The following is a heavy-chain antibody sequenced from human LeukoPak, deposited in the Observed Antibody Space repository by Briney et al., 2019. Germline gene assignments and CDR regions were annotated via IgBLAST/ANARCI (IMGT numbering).Heavy chain of an antibody. CDR3: AKIRAVVVPAALYYFDY. CDR2: ISYDGSNK. Sequence: GGSLRLSCAASGFTFSSYAMHWVRQAPGKGLEWVAVISYDGSNKYYADSVKGRFTISRDNSKNTLYLQMNSLRAEDTAVYYCAKIRAVVVPAALYYFDYWGQGTLVTVSS. D-gene: IGHD2-2*01. CDR1: GFTFSSYA. V-gene: IGHV3-30-3*02. J-gene: IGHJ4*02.